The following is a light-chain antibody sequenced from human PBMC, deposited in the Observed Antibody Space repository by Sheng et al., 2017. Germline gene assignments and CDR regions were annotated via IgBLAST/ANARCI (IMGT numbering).Light chain of an antibody. CDR3: QHYDKWPLP. V-gene: IGKV3D-15*01. J-gene: IGKJ4*01. CDR2: DAS. CDR1: QNIRNY. Sequence: EIVMTQSPATLSVSPGERATLSCRASQNIRNYLAWYQQKPGQVPRLLIYDASNRATGIPARFSGSGSGTDFTLTISSLQSEDFAVYYCQHYDKWPLPFGGGTKVEIK.